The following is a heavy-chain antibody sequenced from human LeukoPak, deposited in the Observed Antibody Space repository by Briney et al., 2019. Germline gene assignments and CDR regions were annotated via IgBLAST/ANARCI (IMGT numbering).Heavy chain of an antibody. D-gene: IGHD3-9*01. Sequence: ASVKVSRRGSGYTFTRYYMHWVRQAPGQGLEWMGWINPNSGGTNYAQKFQGRVTMTRDTSISTAYMELSRLRSDDTAVYDCASPRETGEFDYWGQGTLVTVSS. CDR3: ASPRETGEFDY. J-gene: IGHJ4*02. V-gene: IGHV1-2*02. CDR2: INPNSGGT. CDR1: GYTFTRYY.